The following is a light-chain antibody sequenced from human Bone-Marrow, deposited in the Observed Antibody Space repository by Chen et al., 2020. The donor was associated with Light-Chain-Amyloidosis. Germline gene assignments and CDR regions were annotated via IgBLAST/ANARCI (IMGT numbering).Light chain of an antibody. CDR3: QQYYSSPLT. Sequence: DVVMTPSPDSLTVSLGERATLNCKPSKSVLYLSNNKNYLAGYQQKPGQPPQVLSDWASIRGSGVPERFRGSQSGTDFTLTISGLQSEDVAVYYCQQYYSSPLTFGGGSKVEIK. CDR2: WAS. V-gene: IGKV4-1*01. J-gene: IGKJ4*01. CDR1: KSVLYLSNNKNY.